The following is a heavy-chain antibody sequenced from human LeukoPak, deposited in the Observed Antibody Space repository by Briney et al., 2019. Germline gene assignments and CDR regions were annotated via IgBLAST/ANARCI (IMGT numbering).Heavy chain of an antibody. J-gene: IGHJ4*02. CDR3: AKGARHDYGDYYAPFDY. V-gene: IGHV3-7*01. CDR2: IKQDGSEK. Sequence: ETLSLTCTVSGYSISSGYYWGWIRQPPVKGLEWVANIKQDGSEKYYVDSVSGRFTISRDNAKNSLYLQMNSLRAEDTAVYYCAKGARHDYGDYYAPFDYWGQGTLVTVSS. D-gene: IGHD4-17*01. CDR1: GYSISSGYY.